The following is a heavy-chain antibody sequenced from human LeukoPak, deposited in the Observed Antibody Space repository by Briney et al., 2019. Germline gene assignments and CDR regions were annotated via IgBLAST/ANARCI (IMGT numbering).Heavy chain of an antibody. V-gene: IGHV3-66*01. CDR1: GFTVSSNF. D-gene: IGHD6-19*01. Sequence: PGGSLRLSCVASGFTVSSNFVSWVRQAPGKGLEWVSVIYSDGNTHYAGSVKGRFTISRDNSKNTLYLQMNSLRAEDTAVYYCAKDARRTFGLSSGLYRGSYYFDYWGQGTLVTVSS. J-gene: IGHJ4*02. CDR3: AKDARRTFGLSSGLYRGSYYFDY. CDR2: IYSDGNT.